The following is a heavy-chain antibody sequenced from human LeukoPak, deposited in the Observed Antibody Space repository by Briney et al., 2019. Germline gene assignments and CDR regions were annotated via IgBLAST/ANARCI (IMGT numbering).Heavy chain of an antibody. CDR3: AKNPHKTYSYSYYMDV. V-gene: IGHV3-30*02. J-gene: IGHJ6*03. Sequence: DSVKGRFTISRDNSKNTLYLQMNSLRAEDTAVYYCAKNPHKTYSYSYYMDVWGKGTTVTVSS.